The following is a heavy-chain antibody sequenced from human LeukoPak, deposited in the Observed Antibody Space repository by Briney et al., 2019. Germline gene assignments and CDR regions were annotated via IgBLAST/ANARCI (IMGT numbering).Heavy chain of an antibody. V-gene: IGHV3-13*01. J-gene: IGHJ4*02. CDR3: ARNIAVAGYDY. CDR2: IGTAGDT. D-gene: IGHD6-19*01. Sequence: GGSLRLSCAASGFTFSNYDMHWVRQVTGKGLEWVSSIGTAGDTYYPGSVKGRFTISRENAKNSLYLQMNSLRTGDTAVYYCARNIAVAGYDYWGQGTLVTVSS. CDR1: GFTFSNYD.